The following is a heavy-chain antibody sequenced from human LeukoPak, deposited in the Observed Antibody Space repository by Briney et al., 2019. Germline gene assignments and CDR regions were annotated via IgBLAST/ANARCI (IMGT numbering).Heavy chain of an antibody. D-gene: IGHD1-26*01. CDR3: SMTVRKMGGIPTVWFDP. CDR1: GFTFSSYA. J-gene: IGHJ5*02. V-gene: IGHV3-23*01. CDR2: FSGSGGST. Sequence: SGGSLRLSCAASGFTFSSYAMSWVRQAPGKGLEWVSAFSGSGGSTYYADSVKARFTISRDKSKNTLYLQTTSQRAESRALDYRSMTVRKMGGIPTVWFDPWGQGTLVTVSS.